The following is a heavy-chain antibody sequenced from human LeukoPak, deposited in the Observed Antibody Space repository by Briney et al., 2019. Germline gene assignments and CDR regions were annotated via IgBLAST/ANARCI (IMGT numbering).Heavy chain of an antibody. CDR3: VKGAFGGAYSWFGEIVYYFDH. CDR2: ISGTGYST. CDR1: GFKFSGYD. J-gene: IGHJ4*02. Sequence: GGSLRLSGAASGFKFSGYDMSWVRQAPGKGLDWVSAISGTGYSTYYADSVKGRFTTSRDNSKDTLFLQMNSLRAEDTAVYYCVKGAFGGAYSWFGEIVYYFDHWGQGTLVTVSS. V-gene: IGHV3-23*01. D-gene: IGHD3-10*01.